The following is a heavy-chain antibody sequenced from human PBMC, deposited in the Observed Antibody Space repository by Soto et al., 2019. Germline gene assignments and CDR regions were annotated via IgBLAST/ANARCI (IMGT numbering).Heavy chain of an antibody. CDR3: ARDPWRIRYCSGGSCYSGY. J-gene: IGHJ4*02. D-gene: IGHD2-15*01. Sequence: GGSLRLSCAASGFTFSSYWMSWVRQAPGKGLEWVANIKQDGSEKYYVDSVKGRFTISRDNAKNSLYLQMNSLRAEDTAVYYCARDPWRIRYCSGGSCYSGYWGQGTLVTVSS. CDR1: GFTFSSYW. V-gene: IGHV3-7*01. CDR2: IKQDGSEK.